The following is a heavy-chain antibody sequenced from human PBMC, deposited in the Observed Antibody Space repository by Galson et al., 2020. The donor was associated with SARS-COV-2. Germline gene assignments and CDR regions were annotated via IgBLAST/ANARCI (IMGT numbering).Heavy chain of an antibody. CDR2: VSGDGGRR. V-gene: IGHV3-30*03. CDR1: GFTFSNHF. Sequence: QLGESLKISSTASGFTFSNHFIHWVRQAPGKGLEWMADVSGDGGRRYYADSVKGRFTISRDNSKNTVYLELNSLRTEDTAVYYCARDRGWSGDYWGQGTLVTVSS. D-gene: IGHD3-10*02. J-gene: IGHJ4*02. CDR3: ARDRGWSGDY.